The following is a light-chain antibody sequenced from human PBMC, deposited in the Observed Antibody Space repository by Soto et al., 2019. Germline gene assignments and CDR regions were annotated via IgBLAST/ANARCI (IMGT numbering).Light chain of an antibody. Sequence: QSVLTQPPSVSGAPGQRVTLSCTGSSSNIGAGYDVHWYQQLPGTAPKLLIYGNTNRPSGVPDRFSGSKSGISASLAITGLQAEDEADYYCQSYDSSLSGVVFGGGTKLTVL. CDR3: QSYDSSLSGVV. J-gene: IGLJ2*01. CDR2: GNT. CDR1: SSNIGAGYD. V-gene: IGLV1-40*01.